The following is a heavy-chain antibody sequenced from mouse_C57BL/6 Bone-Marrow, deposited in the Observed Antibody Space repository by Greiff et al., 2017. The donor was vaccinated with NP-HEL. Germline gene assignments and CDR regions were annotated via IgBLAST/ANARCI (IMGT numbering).Heavy chain of an antibody. CDR2: IHPNSGST. CDR3: ARSGDYDGY. D-gene: IGHD2-4*01. CDR1: GYTFTSYW. Sequence: QVQLQQPGAELVKPGASVKLSCKASGYTFTSYWMHWVRQRPGQGLEWIGTIHPNSGSTNYNEKFKSKATLTVDKSSSTAYMQLSSLTSEDSAVYYCARSGDYDGYWGQGTTLTVSS. V-gene: IGHV1-64*01. J-gene: IGHJ2*01.